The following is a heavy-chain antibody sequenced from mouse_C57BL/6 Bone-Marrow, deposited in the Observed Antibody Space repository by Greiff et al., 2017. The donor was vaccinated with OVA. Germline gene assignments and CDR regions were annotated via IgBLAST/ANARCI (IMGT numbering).Heavy chain of an antibody. J-gene: IGHJ2*01. Sequence: EVQLQQSGAELVRPGASVKLSCTASGFNIKGDYMHWVKERPEKGLEWIGWIDPENGDTEYASKFQGKTTITADTSSNTVYLHLSSLTSEDTAVYYCTTYRYWGQGTTLTVSS. CDR2: IDPENGDT. CDR3: TTYRY. CDR1: GFNIKGDY. V-gene: IGHV14-4*01.